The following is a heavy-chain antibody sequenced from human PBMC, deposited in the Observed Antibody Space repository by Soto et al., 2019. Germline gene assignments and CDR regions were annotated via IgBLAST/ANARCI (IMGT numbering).Heavy chain of an antibody. V-gene: IGHV3-30*18. J-gene: IGHJ6*02. CDR1: GFTFSSYG. CDR3: AKGIHYGDYVHYYYGMDV. Sequence: GGSLRLSCAASGFTFSSYGMHWVRQAPGKGLEWVAVLSYDGSNKYYADSVKGRFTISRDNSKNTLYLQMNSLRAEDTAVYYCAKGIHYGDYVHYYYGMDVWGQGTTVTVSS. CDR2: LSYDGSNK. D-gene: IGHD4-17*01.